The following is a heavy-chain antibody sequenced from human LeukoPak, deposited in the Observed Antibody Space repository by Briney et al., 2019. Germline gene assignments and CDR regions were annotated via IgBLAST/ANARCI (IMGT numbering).Heavy chain of an antibody. CDR1: GGSISSYY. V-gene: IGHV4-59*12. J-gene: IGHJ3*02. CDR3: ARDSSGWYKPTRPALLNAFDI. D-gene: IGHD6-19*01. CDR2: IYYSGST. Sequence: SETLSLTCTVSGGSISSYYWSWIRQPPGKGLEWIGYIYYSGSTSYNPSLKSRVTISLDTSKNQFSLQLNSVTPEDTAVYYCARDSSGWYKPTRPALLNAFDIWGQGTMVTVSS.